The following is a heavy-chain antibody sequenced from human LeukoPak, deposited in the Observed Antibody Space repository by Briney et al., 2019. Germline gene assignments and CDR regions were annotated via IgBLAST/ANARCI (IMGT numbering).Heavy chain of an antibody. CDR1: GGTFSSYA. CDR2: INAGNGNT. CDR3: ARGGYCSGGSCPRNWFDP. Sequence: GASVKVSCKASGGTFSSYAISWVRQAPGQRLEWMGWINAGNGNTKYSQKFQGRVTITRDTSASTAYMELSSLRSEDTAVYYCARGGYCSGGSCPRNWFDPWGQGTLVTVSS. V-gene: IGHV1-3*01. J-gene: IGHJ5*02. D-gene: IGHD2-15*01.